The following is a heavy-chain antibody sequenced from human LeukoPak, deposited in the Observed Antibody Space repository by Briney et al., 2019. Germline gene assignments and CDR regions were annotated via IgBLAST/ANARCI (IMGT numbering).Heavy chain of an antibody. V-gene: IGHV3-11*04. CDR2: ISSSGSSI. J-gene: IGHJ5*01. CDR3: ARDQSWFDS. Sequence: GGSLRLSCAASGFTFSNAWMSWVRQAPGKGLDWVAYISSSGSSIYYVDSVKGRFTISRDNAKNSLYLQMNSLRAEDTAVYFCARDQSWFDSWGQGTLVTVSS. CDR1: GFTFSNAW.